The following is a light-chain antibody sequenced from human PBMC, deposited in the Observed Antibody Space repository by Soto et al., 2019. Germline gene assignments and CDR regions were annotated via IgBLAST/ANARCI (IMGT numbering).Light chain of an antibody. CDR1: QNIGTW. J-gene: IGKJ5*01. V-gene: IGKV1-5*01. CDR2: DAS. CDR3: QEYNSYPVN. Sequence: DIQVTQSPATLSASVGARVNITCRARQNIGTWLAWDQQKPGKAPKLLIYDASTLESGVPSRFSGSGSGTGFTLTISSLQPEDVATYYCQEYNSYPVNFGQGTRLEIK.